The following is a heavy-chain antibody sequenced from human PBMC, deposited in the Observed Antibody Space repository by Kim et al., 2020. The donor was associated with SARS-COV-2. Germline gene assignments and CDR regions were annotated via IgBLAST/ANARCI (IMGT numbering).Heavy chain of an antibody. CDR1: GYTFTSYD. Sequence: ASVKVSCKASGYTFTSYDINWVRQATGQGLEWMGCMNPNSGNTGYAQKFQGRVTMTRNTSISTAYMELSSLRSEDTAVYYCARCRIRGYCSSTSCCYYFDYWGQGTLVTVSS. CDR3: ARCRIRGYCSSTSCCYYFDY. CDR2: MNPNSGNT. D-gene: IGHD2-2*01. V-gene: IGHV1-8*01. J-gene: IGHJ4*02.